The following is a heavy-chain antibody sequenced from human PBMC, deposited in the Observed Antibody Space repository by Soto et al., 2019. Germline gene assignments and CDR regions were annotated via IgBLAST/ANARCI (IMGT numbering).Heavy chain of an antibody. CDR2: IIPIFGTA. V-gene: IGHV1-69*01. CDR1: GGTFGSYA. CDR3: ARGSVGGWELPSYYYGMDV. J-gene: IGHJ6*02. Sequence: QVQLVQSGAEVKKPGSSVKVSCKASGGTFGSYAISWVRQAPGQGLEWMGGIIPIFGTANYAQKFQDGVTITADESTSTAYMELSSLRCEDTAVYYCARGSVGGWELPSYYYGMDVWGQGTTVTVSS. D-gene: IGHD1-26*01.